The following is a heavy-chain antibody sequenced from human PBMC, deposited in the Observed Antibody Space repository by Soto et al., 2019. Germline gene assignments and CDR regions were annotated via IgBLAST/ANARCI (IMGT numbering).Heavy chain of an antibody. J-gene: IGHJ5*02. CDR1: GFTISTYA. V-gene: IGHV3-23*01. CDR2: VTGSGGQI. CDR3: AKDAVYKDGLWLMDS. Sequence: EVQLLESGGGLVQPGGSLRLSCAASGFTISTYAMTWVRQAPGKGLECVSGVTGSGGQIHYADSVKGRFTISKDNSKNTLCLQMSSLREEDTALYYCAKDAVYKDGLWLMDSWGQGTLVTVSS. D-gene: IGHD2-21*01.